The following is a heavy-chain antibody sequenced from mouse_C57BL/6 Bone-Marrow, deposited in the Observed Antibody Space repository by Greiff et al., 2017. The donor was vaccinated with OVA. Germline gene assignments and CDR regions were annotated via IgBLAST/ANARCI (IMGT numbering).Heavy chain of an antibody. CDR1: GYTFTSHD. CDR3: AKMGITTANDYDY. V-gene: IGHV1-85*01. J-gene: IGHJ2*01. D-gene: IGHD1-2*01. Sequence: VQLQQSGPELVKPGAPVKLSCKAPGYTFTSHDTNWAKQRPGQGLEWIGWIYPRDGSTKYNEKFKGKATVTVDTSASTAYMELHSLTSEDSAVYCGAKMGITTANDYDYWGQGATLTVSS. CDR2: IYPRDGST.